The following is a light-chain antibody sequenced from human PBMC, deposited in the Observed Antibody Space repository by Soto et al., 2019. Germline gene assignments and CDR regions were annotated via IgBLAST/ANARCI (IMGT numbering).Light chain of an antibody. J-gene: IGKJ3*01. Sequence: DIVMTQSPDSLAVSLGERATINCKSSQSVLYSSNNKNYLAWYQQKPGQPPKLLIYWASTRESGVPDRFSGSGSGTDLTLTISSLQAEDVAVYYFQQYYSTPVTFGPGTKVDIK. CDR3: QQYYSTPVT. CDR2: WAS. V-gene: IGKV4-1*01. CDR1: QSVLYSSNNKNY.